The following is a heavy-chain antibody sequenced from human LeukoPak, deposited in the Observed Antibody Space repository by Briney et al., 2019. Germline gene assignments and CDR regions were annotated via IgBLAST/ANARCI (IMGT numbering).Heavy chain of an antibody. J-gene: IGHJ4*02. V-gene: IGHV4-31*03. CDR2: IYYSGST. CDR1: GGSISSGGYY. D-gene: IGHD3-22*01. CDR3: ARMPIITMIVVVISGYFDY. Sequence: PSETLSLTCTVSGGSISSGGYYWSWIRQHPGKGLEWIGYIYYSGSTYYNPSLKSRVTISVDTSKNQFSLKLSSVTAADTAVYYCARMPIITMIVVVISGYFDYWGQGTLVTVSS.